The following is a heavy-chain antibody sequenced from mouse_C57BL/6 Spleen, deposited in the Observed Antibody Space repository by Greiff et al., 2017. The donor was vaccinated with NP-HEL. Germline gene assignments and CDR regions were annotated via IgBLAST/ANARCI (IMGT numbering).Heavy chain of an antibody. Sequence: LVESGPELVKPGASVKISCKASGYAFSSSWMNWVKQRPGKGLEWIGRIYPGDGDTNYNGKFKGKATLTADKSSSTAYMQLSSLTSEDSAVYFCARRDYGSSYYFDYWGQGTTLTVSS. J-gene: IGHJ2*01. V-gene: IGHV1-82*01. CDR2: IYPGDGDT. CDR3: ARRDYGSSYYFDY. CDR1: GYAFSSSW. D-gene: IGHD1-1*01.